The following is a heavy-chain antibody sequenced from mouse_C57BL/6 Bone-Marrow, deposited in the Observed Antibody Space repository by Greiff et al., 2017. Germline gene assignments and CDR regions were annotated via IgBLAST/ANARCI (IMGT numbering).Heavy chain of an antibody. Sequence: QVQLKQSGPELVKPGASVKISCKASGYAFSSSWMNWVKQRPGKGLEWIGRIYPGDGDTNYNGKFKGKATLTAAKSSSTAYMQLISLTSEDPSVYFCARMSPGFAYWGQGTLVTVSA. CDR1: GYAFSSSW. CDR2: IYPGDGDT. V-gene: IGHV1-82*01. CDR3: ARMSPGFAY. J-gene: IGHJ3*01.